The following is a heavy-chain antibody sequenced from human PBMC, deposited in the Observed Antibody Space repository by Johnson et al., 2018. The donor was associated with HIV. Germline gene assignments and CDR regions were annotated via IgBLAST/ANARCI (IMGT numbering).Heavy chain of an antibody. V-gene: IGHV3-30-3*01. D-gene: IGHD3-22*01. CDR2: ISYDGSNK. J-gene: IGHJ3*02. Sequence: QMLLVESGGGVVQPGRSLRLSCAASGFTFSSYAMHWVRQAPGNGLEWVAVISYDGSNKYYADSVKGRFTISRDNSKNTLYLQMNSLRADDTAVYYCARERNMIVVDDDAFDIWGQGTMVTVSS. CDR1: GFTFSSYA. CDR3: ARERNMIVVDDDAFDI.